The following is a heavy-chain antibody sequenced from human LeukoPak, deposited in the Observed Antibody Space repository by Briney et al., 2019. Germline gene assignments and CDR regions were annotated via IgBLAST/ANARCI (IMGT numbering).Heavy chain of an antibody. Sequence: SETLSLNCAVYGGAFSGYYWSWIRQPPGKGLEWIGEINHSGSTNYNPSLKSRVTISVDRSKNQFSLKLSSVTAADTAVYYCARESGGLLDYWGQGTLVTVSS. V-gene: IGHV4-34*01. CDR1: GGAFSGYY. J-gene: IGHJ4*02. CDR2: INHSGST. D-gene: IGHD2-15*01. CDR3: ARESGGLLDY.